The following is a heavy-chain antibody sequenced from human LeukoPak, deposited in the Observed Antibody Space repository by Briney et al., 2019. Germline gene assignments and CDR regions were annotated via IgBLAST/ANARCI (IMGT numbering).Heavy chain of an antibody. CDR1: GYSISSGYY. V-gene: IGHV4-38-2*02. D-gene: IGHD2-21*02. Sequence: SETLSLTCTVSGYSISSGYYWGWIRQPPGKGLEWIGSIYHSGSTYYNPSLKSRVTISVDTSKNQFSLKLSSVTAADTAVYYCARYCGGDCYLIGIPLHWFDPWGQGTLVTVSS. CDR3: ARYCGGDCYLIGIPLHWFDP. CDR2: IYHSGST. J-gene: IGHJ5*02.